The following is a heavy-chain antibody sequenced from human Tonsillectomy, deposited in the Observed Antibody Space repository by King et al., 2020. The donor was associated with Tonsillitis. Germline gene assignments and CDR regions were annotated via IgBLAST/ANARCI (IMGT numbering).Heavy chain of an antibody. Sequence: QLVQSGAEVKKPGASVKVSCKASGYIFTNFGITWVRQAPGQGLEWMGWICVYHGNTDYAQKLQGRVSMTTDTSTNTAYMELRSLTSDDTAVYFCAREFIANWDLGYWGQGTLVTVSS. V-gene: IGHV1-18*04. D-gene: IGHD7-27*01. J-gene: IGHJ4*02. CDR3: AREFIANWDLGY. CDR1: GYIFTNFG. CDR2: ICVYHGNT.